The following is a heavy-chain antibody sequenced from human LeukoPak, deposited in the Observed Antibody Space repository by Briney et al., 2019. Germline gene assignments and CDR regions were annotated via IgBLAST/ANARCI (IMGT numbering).Heavy chain of an antibody. CDR1: GYTFTDYY. Sequence: ASVKVSCKASGYTFTDYYMHWVRQAPGQGLEWMGWINPNNGGTNYAQKFQGRVTMTRDTSISTAYMELSRLRSDDTAVYYCARRGFTMVRGVTPYYYYYYMDVWGKGTTVTISS. D-gene: IGHD3-10*01. J-gene: IGHJ6*03. CDR3: ARRGFTMVRGVTPYYYYYYMDV. V-gene: IGHV1-2*02. CDR2: INPNNGGT.